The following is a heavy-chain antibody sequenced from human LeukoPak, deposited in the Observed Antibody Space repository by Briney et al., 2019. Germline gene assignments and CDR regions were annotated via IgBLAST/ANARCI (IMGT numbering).Heavy chain of an antibody. J-gene: IGHJ4*02. CDR3: ARDSPGIAAAGHDY. V-gene: IGHV1-2*02. D-gene: IGHD6-13*01. CDR2: INPNSGGT. CDR1: VYTFTGYY. Sequence: ASVNVSCKASVYTFTGYYMHWVRKAPGQGLEWMGWINPNSGGTNYAQKFQGRVTMTRDTSISTAYMELSRLRSDDTAVYYCARDSPGIAAAGHDYWGQRTLVTVSS.